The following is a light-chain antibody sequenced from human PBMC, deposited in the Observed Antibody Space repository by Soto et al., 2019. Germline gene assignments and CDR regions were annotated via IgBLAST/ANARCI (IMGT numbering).Light chain of an antibody. V-gene: IGKV3-15*01. CDR1: QSVSSN. J-gene: IGKJ1*01. CDR2: GAS. CDR3: QQYNNCPGT. Sequence: EIVMTQSPATLSVSPGERATLSCRASQSVSSNLAWYQQKPGQAPRLLIYGASTRATGIPARFSGSGSGTEFTLTISSLQSEDFAVYSCQQYNNCPGTFGQGTKVEIK.